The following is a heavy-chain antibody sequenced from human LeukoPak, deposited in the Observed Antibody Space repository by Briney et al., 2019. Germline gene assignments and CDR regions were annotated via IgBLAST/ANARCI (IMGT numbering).Heavy chain of an antibody. J-gene: IGHJ4*02. V-gene: IGHV4-61*08. Sequence: SETLSLTCTLSGASFRSGGQYWGWIRQTPGKGLEWIGDIFYNGKTNYNPSLKSRVTISLDTSRSQFSLRLSTVTASDTGVYYCARIFDVWGRGTLVTVSS. CDR2: IFYNGKT. CDR1: GASFRSGGQY. CDR3: ARIFDV.